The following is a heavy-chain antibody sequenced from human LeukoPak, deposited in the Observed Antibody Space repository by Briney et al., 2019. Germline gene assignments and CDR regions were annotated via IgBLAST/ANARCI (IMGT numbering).Heavy chain of an antibody. D-gene: IGHD4-23*01. V-gene: IGHV4-39*01. CDR1: GGSISSSSYY. CDR3: ARHPQTTVVTPGWFDP. J-gene: IGHJ5*02. Sequence: PSETLSLTCTVSGGSISSSSYYWGWIRQPPGKGLEWIGSIYYSGSTYYNPSLKSRVTISVDTSKNQFSLKLSSVTAADTAVYYCARHPQTTVVTPGWFDPWGQGTLVTVSS. CDR2: IYYSGST.